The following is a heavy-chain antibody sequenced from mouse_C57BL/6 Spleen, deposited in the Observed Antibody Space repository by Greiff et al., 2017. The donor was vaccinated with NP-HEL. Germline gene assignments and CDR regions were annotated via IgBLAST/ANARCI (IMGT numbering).Heavy chain of an antibody. CDR1: GFTFSSYA. V-gene: IGHV5-4*01. J-gene: IGHJ3*01. CDR2: ISAGGSYT. CDR3: ARDNCGSSSFAY. D-gene: IGHD1-1*01. Sequence: EVMLVESGGGLVKPGGSLKLSCAASGFTFSSYAMSWVRQTPEKRLEWVATISAGGSYTYYPDNVKGRFTISVDKANNNRYRQMSHLKSEDSAMYYCARDNCGSSSFAYWGQGTLVTVSA.